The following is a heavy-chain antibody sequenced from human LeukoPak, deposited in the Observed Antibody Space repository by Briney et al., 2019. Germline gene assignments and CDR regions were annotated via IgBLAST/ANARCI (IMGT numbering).Heavy chain of an antibody. CDR3: ARDRSGSSDY. CDR1: GFTFSSYW. D-gene: IGHD2-15*01. J-gene: IGHJ4*02. CDR2: ISSDGSST. Sequence: GGSLRLSCAASGFTFSSYWVHWVRQAPGKGLVWVSRISSDGSSTSYADSVKGRFTISRDNAKNTLYLQMNSLRGEDTAVYYCARDRSGSSDYWGQGTLVTVSS. V-gene: IGHV3-74*01.